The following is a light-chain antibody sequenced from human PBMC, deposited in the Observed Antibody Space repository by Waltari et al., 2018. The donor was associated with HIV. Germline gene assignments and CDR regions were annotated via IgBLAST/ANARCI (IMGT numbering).Light chain of an antibody. V-gene: IGLV2-14*01. CDR1: SSDVGGYNY. CDR3: SSYGGGNTVL. J-gene: IGLJ3*02. Sequence: QSALTQPASVSGSPGQSITISCTGTSSDVGGYNYVSWYQHHPGKAPKLRIYGVRNRRSGVSNLFSGSKSGNTASLTVAGLQAEDEADYYCSSYGGGNTVLFGGGTRLTVL. CDR2: GVR.